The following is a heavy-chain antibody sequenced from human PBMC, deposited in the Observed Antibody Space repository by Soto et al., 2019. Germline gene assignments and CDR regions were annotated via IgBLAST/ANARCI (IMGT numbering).Heavy chain of an antibody. D-gene: IGHD2-8*01. Sequence: GASVKVSCKASGGTFSSYTISWVRQAPGQGLEWMGRIIPILGIANYAQKFQGRVTITADKSTSTAYMELSSLRSEDTAVYYCARDQGRMVPNWFDPWGQGTLVTVSS. CDR1: GGTFSSYT. CDR2: IIPILGIA. V-gene: IGHV1-69*04. J-gene: IGHJ5*02. CDR3: ARDQGRMVPNWFDP.